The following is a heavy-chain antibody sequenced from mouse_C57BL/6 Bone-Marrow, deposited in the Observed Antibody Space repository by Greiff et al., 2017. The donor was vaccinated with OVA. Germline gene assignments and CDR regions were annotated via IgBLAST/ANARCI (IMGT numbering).Heavy chain of an antibody. Sequence: EVQLQQSGAELVRPGASVKLSCTASGFNIKDDYMHWVKQRPEQGLEWIGWIDPENGDTEYASKFQGKATITADTSSNTVYLQLSSLASEDTAVYYCTNCDSWFAYWGQGTLVTVSS. D-gene: IGHD2-4*01. J-gene: IGHJ3*01. CDR3: TNCDSWFAY. V-gene: IGHV14-4*01. CDR1: GFNIKDDY. CDR2: IDPENGDT.